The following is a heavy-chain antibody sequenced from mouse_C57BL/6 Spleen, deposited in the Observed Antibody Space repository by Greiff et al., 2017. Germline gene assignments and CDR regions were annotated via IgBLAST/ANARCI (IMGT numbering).Heavy chain of an antibody. CDR2: INPSSGYT. CDR3: ARGDYDDDYGFAY. D-gene: IGHD2-3*01. Sequence: QVHVKQSGAELAKPGASVKLSCKASGYTFTSYWMHWVKQRPGQGLEWIGYINPSSGYTKYNQKFKDKATLTADQSSSTDYMQLGSLTYEYSAVYYGARGDYDDDYGFAYWGQGTLVTVSA. CDR1: GYTFTSYW. V-gene: IGHV1-7*01. J-gene: IGHJ3*01.